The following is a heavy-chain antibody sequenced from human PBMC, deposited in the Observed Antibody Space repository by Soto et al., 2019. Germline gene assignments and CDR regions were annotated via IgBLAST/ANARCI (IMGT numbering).Heavy chain of an antibody. CDR2: IHDSGST. Sequence: SETLSLTCAVSGASIGTSNWWSWVRQSPGKGLEWIGEIHDSGSTKYNPSLKSRVTISLDTSKNQFSLKLSSVAAADTAVYYCARHGYCSNTSCYAYNWFDPWGQGTLVTVS. CDR1: GASIGTSNW. CDR3: ARHGYCSNTSCYAYNWFDP. V-gene: IGHV4-4*02. D-gene: IGHD2-2*03. J-gene: IGHJ5*02.